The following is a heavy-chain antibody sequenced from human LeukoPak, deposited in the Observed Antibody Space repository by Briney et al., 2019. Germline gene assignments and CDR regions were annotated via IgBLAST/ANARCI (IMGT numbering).Heavy chain of an antibody. V-gene: IGHV3-23*01. J-gene: IGHJ4*02. Sequence: GGSLRLSCAASGFTVSSNYMSWVRQAPGKGLEWVSAISGSGGSTYYADSVKGRFTISRDNSKNTLYLQMNSLRAEDTAVYYCAKAQPAHILTGYYEYYFDYWGQGTLVTVSS. CDR1: GFTVSSNY. CDR2: ISGSGGST. D-gene: IGHD3-9*01. CDR3: AKAQPAHILTGYYEYYFDY.